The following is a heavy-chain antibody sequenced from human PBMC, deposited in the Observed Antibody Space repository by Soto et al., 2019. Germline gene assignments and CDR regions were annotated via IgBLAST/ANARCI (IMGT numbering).Heavy chain of an antibody. CDR2: IYSGGST. CDR3: ARYSGYDYYYYYGMDV. D-gene: IGHD5-12*01. V-gene: IGHV3-53*04. Sequence: PGGSLRLSCAASGFTVSSNYMSWVRQAPGKGLEWVSVIYSGGSTYYADSVKGRFTISRHNSKNTLYLQMNSLRAEDTAVYYCARYSGYDYYYYYGMDVWGQGTTVT. CDR1: GFTVSSNY. J-gene: IGHJ6*02.